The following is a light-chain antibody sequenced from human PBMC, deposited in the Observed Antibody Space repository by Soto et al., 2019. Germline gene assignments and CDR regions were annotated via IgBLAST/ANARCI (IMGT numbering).Light chain of an antibody. CDR2: GNS. Sequence: QSVLTQPPSVSGAPGQRVTISCTGSSSNIGAGYDVHWYQQLPGTAPKLLIHGNSNRPSGVPDRFSGSTFGTSASLAITGLQAEDEADYYCQSYDSSLSGSVFGEGTKVTVL. V-gene: IGLV1-40*01. CDR3: QSYDSSLSGSV. CDR1: SSNIGAGYD. J-gene: IGLJ2*01.